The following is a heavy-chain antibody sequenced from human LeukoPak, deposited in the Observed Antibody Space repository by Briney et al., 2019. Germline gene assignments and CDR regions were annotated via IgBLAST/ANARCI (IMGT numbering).Heavy chain of an antibody. CDR2: INHSGST. Sequence: PSETLSLTCTVWIGSFKGCYWSWIRQPPGKGLEWIVEINHSGSTNYSPSLKSRITISVDTSKNQFSLKLSSLAAADHAGLYWTRRIRASRVIYCRRGSRSQSYFDYWGQGTLVTVSS. CDR1: IGSFKGCY. CDR3: TRRIRASRVIYCRRGSRSQSYFDY. V-gene: IGHV4-34*01. J-gene: IGHJ4*02. D-gene: IGHD2-15*01.